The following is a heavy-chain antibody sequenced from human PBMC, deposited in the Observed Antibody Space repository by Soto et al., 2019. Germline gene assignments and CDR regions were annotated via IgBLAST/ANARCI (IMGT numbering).Heavy chain of an antibody. D-gene: IGHD5-12*01. Sequence: GGSLRLSCAASGFTFSSYWMHWVRQAPGKGLVWVSRINSDGSSTSYADSVKGRFTISRDNAKNTLYLQMNSLRAEDTAVYYCAGRVFSGYDQSNYMDVWGKGTTVTVSS. CDR2: INSDGSST. V-gene: IGHV3-74*01. J-gene: IGHJ6*03. CDR1: GFTFSSYW. CDR3: AGRVFSGYDQSNYMDV.